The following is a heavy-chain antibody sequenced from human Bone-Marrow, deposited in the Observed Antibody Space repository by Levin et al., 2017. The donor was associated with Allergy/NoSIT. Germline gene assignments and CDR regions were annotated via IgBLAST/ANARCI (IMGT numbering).Heavy chain of an antibody. CDR1: GGSISSGSYY. D-gene: IGHD3-9*01. V-gene: IGHV4-61*02. Sequence: SETLSLTCTVSGGSISSGSYYWSWIRQPAGKGLEWIGRIYTSGSTNYNPSLKSRVTISVDTSKNQFSLKLSSVTAADTAVYYCASNDILTGYYQGVGHDAFDIWGQGTMVTVSS. CDR2: IYTSGST. CDR3: ASNDILTGYYQGVGHDAFDI. J-gene: IGHJ3*02.